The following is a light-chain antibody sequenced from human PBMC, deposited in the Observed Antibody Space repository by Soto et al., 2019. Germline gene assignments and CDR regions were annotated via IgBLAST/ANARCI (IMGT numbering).Light chain of an antibody. CDR1: SSDVGGYNY. J-gene: IGLJ2*01. V-gene: IGLV2-14*01. CDR2: EVS. Sequence: QSALTQPRSVSGSPGQSVTISCTGTSSDVGGYNYVSWYQQHPGNAPKLIIYEVSNRPSGISHRFSGSKSGDTASLTISGLQAEDEADYYCSSFTNTTTLVLFGGGTQLTVL. CDR3: SSFTNTTTLVL.